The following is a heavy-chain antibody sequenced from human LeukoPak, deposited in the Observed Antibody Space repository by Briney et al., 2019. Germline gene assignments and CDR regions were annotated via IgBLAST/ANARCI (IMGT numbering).Heavy chain of an antibody. D-gene: IGHD3-10*01. Sequence: PSETLSLTCIVSGGSINSHYWTWIRQPPGKGLEWIGYISYSGSTNYNPSLKSRVTISIDTSKNQFSLKLRSVTAADTAVYYCAAQYYHGSGTYYDVEYFQQWGQGTLVTVSS. CDR2: ISYSGST. V-gene: IGHV4-59*11. J-gene: IGHJ1*01. CDR3: AAQYYHGSGTYYDVEYFQQ. CDR1: GGSINSHY.